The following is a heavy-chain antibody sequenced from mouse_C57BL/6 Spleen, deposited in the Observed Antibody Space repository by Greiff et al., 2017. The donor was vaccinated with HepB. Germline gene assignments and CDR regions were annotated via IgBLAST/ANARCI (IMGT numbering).Heavy chain of an antibody. Sequence: QVQLQQSGPELVKPGASVKISCKASGYTFTDYYMNWVKQRPGQGLEWIGWIFPGSGSTYYNEKFKGKATLTVDKSSSTAYMLLSSLTSEDSAVYFCASEAAVVAESYAMDYWGQGTSVTVSS. CDR3: ASEAAVVAESYAMDY. CDR1: GYTFTDYY. CDR2: IFPGSGST. V-gene: IGHV1-75*01. D-gene: IGHD1-1*01. J-gene: IGHJ4*01.